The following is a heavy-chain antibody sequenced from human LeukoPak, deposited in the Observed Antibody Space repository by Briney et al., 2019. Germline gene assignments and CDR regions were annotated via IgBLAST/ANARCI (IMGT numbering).Heavy chain of an antibody. V-gene: IGHV3-30-3*02. CDR3: AKSPVLWFGELELFDY. D-gene: IGHD3-10*01. CDR2: ISYDGSNK. J-gene: IGHJ4*02. Sequence: GGSLRLSCAASGFTFSSYAMHWVRQAPGKGLEWVAVISYDGSNKYYADSVKGRFTISRDNSKNTLYLQMNSLRAEDTAVYYCAKSPVLWFGELELFDYWGQGTLVTVSS. CDR1: GFTFSSYA.